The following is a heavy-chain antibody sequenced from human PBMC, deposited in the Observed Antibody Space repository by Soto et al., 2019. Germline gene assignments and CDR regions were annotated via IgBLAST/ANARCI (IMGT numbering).Heavy chain of an antibody. CDR2: ISYDGNTK. CDR1: GFTFSNYP. V-gene: IGHV3-30*04. Sequence: QVHLAESGGGVVQPGRSLRLSCAASGFTFSNYPMNWVRQAPGKGLEWVAVISYDGNTKHYADSVKGRCTISRDNPRNTLYLQMNSLRVEDTAVYYCAREVSLGVAEDGYFDSWGKGAQVTVSS. D-gene: IGHD6-19*01. CDR3: AREVSLGVAEDGYFDS. J-gene: IGHJ4*02.